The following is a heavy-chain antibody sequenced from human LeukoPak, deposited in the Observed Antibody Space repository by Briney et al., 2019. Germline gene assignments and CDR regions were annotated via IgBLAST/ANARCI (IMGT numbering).Heavy chain of an antibody. CDR1: GGSISNSYYY. CDR3: ARAPNPGDPAVHYFDY. J-gene: IGHJ4*02. CDR2: VYYSGGT. V-gene: IGHV4-39*07. D-gene: IGHD3-10*01. Sequence: SETLSLTCTVSGGSISNSYYYWGWIRQPPGKGLEWIGSVYYSGGTYYNPSLKSRVTISVDTSKNQFSLKLSSVTAADTAVYYCARAPNPGDPAVHYFDYWGQGTLVTVSS.